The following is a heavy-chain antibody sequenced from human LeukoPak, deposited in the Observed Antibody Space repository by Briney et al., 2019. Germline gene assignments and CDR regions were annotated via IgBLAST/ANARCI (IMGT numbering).Heavy chain of an antibody. V-gene: IGHV3-21*01. D-gene: IGHD2-2*02. CDR2: ISSSSSYI. Sequence: GGSLRLSCAASGFTFSSYSMNWVRQAPGKGLEWVSSISSSSSYIYYADSVKGRFTISRDNAKNSLYLQMNSLRAEDTAVYYCTRTLSYCSSTSCYSYYYYCMDVWGKGTTVTVSS. CDR3: TRTLSYCSSTSCYSYYYYCMDV. J-gene: IGHJ6*03. CDR1: GFTFSSYS.